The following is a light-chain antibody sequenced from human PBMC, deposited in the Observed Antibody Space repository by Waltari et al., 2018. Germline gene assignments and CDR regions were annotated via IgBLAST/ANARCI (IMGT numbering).Light chain of an antibody. Sequence: QSDLTQPASVSASPGQSITISCPAATSYIISDNHFSWSQQHPGKAPKVVIYDFNYRPSGVSPRFSGSRSGNTASLTISGVQADDEADYYCSSYTSSSTWVFGGGTKLTVL. V-gene: IGLV2-14*03. CDR1: TSYIISDNH. CDR2: DFN. CDR3: SSYTSSSTWV. J-gene: IGLJ3*02.